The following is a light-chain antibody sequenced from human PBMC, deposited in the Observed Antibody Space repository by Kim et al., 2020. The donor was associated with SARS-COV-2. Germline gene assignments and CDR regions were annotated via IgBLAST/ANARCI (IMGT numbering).Light chain of an antibody. Sequence: LGQTVRITCQGDSLRSYYASWYQQKPGQAPVLVIYGKNNRPSGIPDRFSGSSSGNPASLTITGAQAEDEADYYCNSRDSSGNHVVFGGGTQLTVL. CDR2: GKN. J-gene: IGLJ2*01. V-gene: IGLV3-19*01. CDR1: SLRSYY. CDR3: NSRDSSGNHVV.